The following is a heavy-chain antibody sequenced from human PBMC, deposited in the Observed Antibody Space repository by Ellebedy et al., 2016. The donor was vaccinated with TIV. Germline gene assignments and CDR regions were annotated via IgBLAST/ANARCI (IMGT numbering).Heavy chain of an antibody. J-gene: IGHJ4*02. CDR2: INSDGSST. CDR3: ANTVGSTPGGDY. CDR1: GFTFNSYW. V-gene: IGHV3-74*01. D-gene: IGHD1-26*01. Sequence: GESLKISXAASGFTFNSYWMHWVRQAPGKGLVWVSRINSDGSSTNYADSVKGRFTISRDNAKNTLYLQLNSLRAEDTAVYYCANTVGSTPGGDYWGQGTLVTVSS.